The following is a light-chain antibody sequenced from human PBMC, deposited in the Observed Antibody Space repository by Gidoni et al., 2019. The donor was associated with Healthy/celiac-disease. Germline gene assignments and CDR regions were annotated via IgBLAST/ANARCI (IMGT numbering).Light chain of an antibody. J-gene: IGLJ2*01. CDR1: KLGDKY. Sequence: SYELTQPPSVSVSPGQTASITCSGDKLGDKYACWYQQKPGQSPVRVIYQDSKRPSGIPERFSGSNSGNTATLTISGTQAMDEADYYCQAWDSSTAEFGGGTKLTVL. CDR3: QAWDSSTAE. CDR2: QDS. V-gene: IGLV3-1*01.